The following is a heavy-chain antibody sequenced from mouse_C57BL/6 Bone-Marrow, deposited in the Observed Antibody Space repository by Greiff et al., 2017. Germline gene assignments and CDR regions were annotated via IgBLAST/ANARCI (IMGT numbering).Heavy chain of an antibody. V-gene: IGHV6-3*01. CDR1: GFTFSNYW. Sequence: EVKVEESGGGLVQPGGSMKLSCVASGFTFSNYWMNWVRQSPEKGLEWVAQIRLKSDNYATHYAESVKGRFTISRDDSKSSVYLQMNNLRAEYTVIYYCDYDVGAYWGQGTLVTVSA. CDR3: DYDVGAY. CDR2: IRLKSDNYAT. J-gene: IGHJ3*01. D-gene: IGHD2-4*01.